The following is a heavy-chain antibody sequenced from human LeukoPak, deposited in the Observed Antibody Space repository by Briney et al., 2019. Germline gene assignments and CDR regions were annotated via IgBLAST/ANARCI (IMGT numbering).Heavy chain of an antibody. CDR3: ARGGTHYDFWSGYYRTYYMDV. CDR1: GFTFSSYS. J-gene: IGHJ6*03. D-gene: IGHD3-3*01. CDR2: ISSSSSYI. Sequence: PGGSLRLSCAASGFTFSSYSMSWVRQAPGKGLEWVSSISSSSSYIYYADSVKGRFTISRDNAKNSLYLQMNSLRAEDTAVYYCARGGTHYDFWSGYYRTYYMDVWGKGTTVTVSS. V-gene: IGHV3-21*01.